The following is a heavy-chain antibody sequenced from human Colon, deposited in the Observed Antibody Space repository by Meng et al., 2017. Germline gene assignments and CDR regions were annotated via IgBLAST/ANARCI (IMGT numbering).Heavy chain of an antibody. CDR3: TRDLVAGRGSDY. D-gene: IGHD6-19*01. V-gene: IGHV6-1*01. CDR2: TYYRAKWYH. CDR1: GDSVSNNSGA. J-gene: IGHJ4*02. Sequence: SQTRSLTCAISGDSVSNNSGAWNWIRQSPSRGLEWLGRTYYRAKWYHDYAVSVKSRITINPDTSKNQFSLHLNSVTPEDTAVYFCTRDLVAGRGSDYWGPGTLVTVSS.